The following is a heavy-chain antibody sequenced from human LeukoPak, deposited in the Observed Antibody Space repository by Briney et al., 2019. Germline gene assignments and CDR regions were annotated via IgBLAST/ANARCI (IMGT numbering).Heavy chain of an antibody. Sequence: SQTLSLTCTVSGGSISSGGYYWSWIRQPPGKGLEWIGYIYHSGSTYYNPSLKSRVTISVDTSKNQFSLKLSSVTAADTAVYFCARQSQLSGYQAADYWGQGTLVTVSS. D-gene: IGHD5-12*01. CDR3: ARQSQLSGYQAADY. CDR1: GGSISSGGYY. J-gene: IGHJ4*02. V-gene: IGHV4-30-2*01. CDR2: IYHSGST.